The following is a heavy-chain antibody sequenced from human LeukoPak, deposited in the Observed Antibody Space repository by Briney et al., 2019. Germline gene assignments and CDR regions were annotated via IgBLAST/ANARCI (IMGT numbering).Heavy chain of an antibody. CDR3: AKAGRWLQSHLDY. CDR2: ISYDGINE. Sequence: GGSLRLSCAASGFTFTTYAMHWVRQAPGKGLEWVTIISYDGINEYYADSVKGRFTISRDNSKNTLYLQMNSLRAEDTAVYYCAKAGRWLQSHLDYWGQGTLVTVSS. D-gene: IGHD5-24*01. J-gene: IGHJ4*02. CDR1: GFTFTTYA. V-gene: IGHV3-30-3*01.